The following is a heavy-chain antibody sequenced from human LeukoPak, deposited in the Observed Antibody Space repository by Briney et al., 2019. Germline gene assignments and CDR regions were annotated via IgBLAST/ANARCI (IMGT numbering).Heavy chain of an antibody. CDR2: IIPIFGTA. CDR1: GGTFSSYA. CDR3: ARDPGYSGYDPFDY. J-gene: IGHJ4*02. Sequence: ASVKVSCKASGGTFSSYAISWVRQAPGQGLEGMGGIIPIFGTANYAQKFQGRVTITADKSTSTAYMELSSLRSEDTAVYYCARDPGYSGYDPFDYWGQGTLVTVSS. D-gene: IGHD5-12*01. V-gene: IGHV1-69*06.